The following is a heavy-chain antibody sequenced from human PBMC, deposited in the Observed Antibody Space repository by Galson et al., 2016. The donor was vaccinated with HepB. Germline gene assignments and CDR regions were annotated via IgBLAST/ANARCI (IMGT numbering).Heavy chain of an antibody. CDR3: GREVSSAVEF. CDR1: GGSITSSTYH. J-gene: IGHJ4*02. Sequence: SETLSLTCTVSGGSITSSTYHWGWIRQPPGKGLEWIASIYYSGTSYQRPSLRSRVTISVDTSKNQFSLKRRSVTAADTAVYCCGREVSSAVEFWGQGTLVTVSS. D-gene: IGHD6-6*01. CDR2: IYYSGTS. V-gene: IGHV4-39*02.